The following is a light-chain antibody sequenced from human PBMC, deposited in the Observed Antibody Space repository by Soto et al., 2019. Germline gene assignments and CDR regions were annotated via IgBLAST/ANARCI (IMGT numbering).Light chain of an antibody. V-gene: IGLV2-18*02. J-gene: IGLJ1*01. CDR2: EVS. Sequence: QSVLTQPPSVSGSPGQSVTISCTGTSSDVGSYNRVSWYQQPPGTAPKLMIYEVSNRPSGVPDRFSGSKSGNTASLTISGLQPEDEADYYCSSYTTSITVVFGTGTKVTVL. CDR3: SSYTTSITVV. CDR1: SSDVGSYNR.